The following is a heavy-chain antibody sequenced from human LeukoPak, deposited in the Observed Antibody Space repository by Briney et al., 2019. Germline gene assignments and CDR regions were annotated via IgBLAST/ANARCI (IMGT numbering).Heavy chain of an antibody. Sequence: SETLPLTCTVSGGSISSSSYYWGWIRQPPGKGLEWVGSIYYSGSTYYNPSLKSRVTISVDTSKSQFSLKLSSVTAADTAVYYCARQVGDTMIVVAYFDYWGQGTLVTVSS. V-gene: IGHV4-39*01. CDR3: ARQVGDTMIVVAYFDY. J-gene: IGHJ4*02. D-gene: IGHD3-22*01. CDR1: GGSISSSSYY. CDR2: IYYSGST.